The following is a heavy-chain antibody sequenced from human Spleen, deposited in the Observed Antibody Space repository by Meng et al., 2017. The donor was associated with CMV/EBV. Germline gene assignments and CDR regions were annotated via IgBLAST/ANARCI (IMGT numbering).Heavy chain of an antibody. CDR1: GYTFTSYC. J-gene: IGHJ4*02. CDR2: ISAYNGNK. CDR3: ARDCRYYDSSGYCLGY. D-gene: IGHD3-22*01. V-gene: IGHV1-18*01. Sequence: GSVKVSCKAAGYTFTSYCISWVRQAPGQGLEWMEWISAYNGNKNYAQKLQGKVTMTTDTSTSTAYMELSWLRFDDTAVYYCARDCRYYDSSGYCLGYWGQGTLVTVSS.